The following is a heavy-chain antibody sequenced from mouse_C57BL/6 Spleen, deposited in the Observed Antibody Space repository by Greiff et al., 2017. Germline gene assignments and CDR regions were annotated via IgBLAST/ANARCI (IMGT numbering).Heavy chain of an antibody. D-gene: IGHD2-1*01. V-gene: IGHV1-80*01. CDR3: ARSDYGNYFDY. J-gene: IGHJ2*01. CDR2: IYPGDGDT. CDR1: GYAFSSYW. Sequence: QVQLQQSGAELVKPGASVKISCKASGYAFSSYWMNWVKQRPGQGLEWIGQIYPGDGDTNYNGKFKGKATLTADKSSSTAYMQLSSLTSEDSAVYFCARSDYGNYFDYWGQGTTLTVSS.